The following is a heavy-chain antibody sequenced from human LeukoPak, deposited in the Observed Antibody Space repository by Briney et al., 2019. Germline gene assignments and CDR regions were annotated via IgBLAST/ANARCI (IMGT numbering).Heavy chain of an antibody. CDR1: GGSISSDTYY. J-gene: IGHJ3*02. CDR3: ARADEMYMVRGVIIEGIDAFDI. D-gene: IGHD3-10*01. Sequence: SETLSLTCTVSGGSISSDTYYWGWIRQPPGKGLEWIGNIYYSGSTYYNPSLKSRVTISVDTSKNQFSLKLSSVTAADTAVYYCARADEMYMVRGVIIEGIDAFDIWGQGTMVTVSS. CDR2: IYYSGST. V-gene: IGHV4-39*07.